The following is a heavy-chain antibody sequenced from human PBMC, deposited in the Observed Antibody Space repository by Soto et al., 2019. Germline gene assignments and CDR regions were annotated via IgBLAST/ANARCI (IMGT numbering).Heavy chain of an antibody. V-gene: IGHV3-30-3*01. CDR3: ARVKAAAGTARYYYYGMDV. Sequence: PGGSLRLSCAASGVTFCSYAMHWVRQAPGKGLEWVAVISYDGSNKYYADSVKGRFTISRDNSKNTLYLQMNSLRAEDTAVYYCARVKAAAGTARYYYYGMDVWGQGTTVTVSS. D-gene: IGHD6-13*01. J-gene: IGHJ6*02. CDR2: ISYDGSNK. CDR1: GVTFCSYA.